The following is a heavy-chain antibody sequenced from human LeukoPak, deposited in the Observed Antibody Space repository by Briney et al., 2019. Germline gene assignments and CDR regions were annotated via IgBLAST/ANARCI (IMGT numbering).Heavy chain of an antibody. CDR2: ISGSGGST. CDR3: AGEGSIVARTDY. D-gene: IGHD3-16*02. CDR1: GFTFSSYA. J-gene: IGHJ4*02. V-gene: IGHV3-23*01. Sequence: GGSLRLSCAASGFTFSSYAMSGVRQAPGEGLEWVSAISGSGGSTYYADSVKGRFTISRDNSKNTLYLQMNGLKTEDTAVYYCAGEGSIVARTDYWGQGALVIVSS.